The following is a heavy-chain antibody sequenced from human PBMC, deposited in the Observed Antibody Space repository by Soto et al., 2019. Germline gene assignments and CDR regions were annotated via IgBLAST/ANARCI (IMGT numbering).Heavy chain of an antibody. CDR3: AREREPFDRDSSNDAFQR. CDR2: IIYDGTKD. Sequence: GGSLRLSCAAYGVTFSTYAFHWVRQAPGKGLEWVALIIYDGTKDLYSDSVKGRFTISRDNSENTVYLQMNSLTLDDTAVYYCAREREPFDRDSSNDAFQRWGKGKKVTV. CDR1: GVTFSTYA. V-gene: IGHV3-30-3*01. J-gene: IGHJ3*01. D-gene: IGHD6-6*01.